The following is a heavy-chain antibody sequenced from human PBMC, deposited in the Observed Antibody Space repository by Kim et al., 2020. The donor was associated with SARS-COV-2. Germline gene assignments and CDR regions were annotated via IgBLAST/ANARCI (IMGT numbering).Heavy chain of an antibody. Sequence: SRKGRITITRDKSKNTLYLKMNSLRAEDTDVYYCARDYDFWSGYYNWFDPWGQGTLVTVSS. D-gene: IGHD3-3*01. CDR3: ARDYDFWSGYYNWFDP. J-gene: IGHJ5*02. V-gene: IGHV3-30*07.